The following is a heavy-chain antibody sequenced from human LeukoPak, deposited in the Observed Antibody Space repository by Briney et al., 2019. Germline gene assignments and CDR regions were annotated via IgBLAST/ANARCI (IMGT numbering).Heavy chain of an antibody. CDR2: IYYSGST. D-gene: IGHD3-10*02. J-gene: IGHJ4*02. CDR3: ARDGVLFGESVYYFDY. Sequence: SETLSLTCTVSGGSISSYYWSWIRQPPGKGLEWIGYIYYSGSTNYNPSLKSRVTISIDTSKNQFSLKLSSVTAADTAVYYCARDGVLFGESVYYFDYWGQGALVTVSS. CDR1: GGSISSYY. V-gene: IGHV4-59*01.